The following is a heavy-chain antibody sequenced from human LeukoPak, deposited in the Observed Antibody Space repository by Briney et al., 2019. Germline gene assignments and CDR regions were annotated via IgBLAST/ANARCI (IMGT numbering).Heavy chain of an antibody. CDR1: GYTFTSYG. CDR2: ISAYNGNT. J-gene: IGHJ6*02. CDR3: ARTYYGSGSYHPRYYYGMDV. V-gene: IGHV1-18*01. D-gene: IGHD3-10*01. Sequence: ASVKVSCKASGYTFTSYGISWVRRAPGQGLEWMGWISAYNGNTNYAQKLQGRVTMTTDTSTSTAYMELRSLRSDDTAVYYCARTYYGSGSYHPRYYYGMDVWGQGTTVTVSS.